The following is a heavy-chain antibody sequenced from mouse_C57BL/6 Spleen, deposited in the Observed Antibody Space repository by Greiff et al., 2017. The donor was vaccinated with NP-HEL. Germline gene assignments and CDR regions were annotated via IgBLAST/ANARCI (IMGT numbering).Heavy chain of an antibody. Sequence: EVKLVESGAELVRPGASVKLSCTASGFNIKDDYMHWVKQRPEQGLEWIGWIDPENGDTEYASKFQGKATITADTSSNTAYLQLSSLTSEDTAVYYCTTGGVYYWGQGTTLTVSS. CDR2: IDPENGDT. V-gene: IGHV14-4*01. J-gene: IGHJ2*01. CDR1: GFNIKDDY. CDR3: TTGGVYY.